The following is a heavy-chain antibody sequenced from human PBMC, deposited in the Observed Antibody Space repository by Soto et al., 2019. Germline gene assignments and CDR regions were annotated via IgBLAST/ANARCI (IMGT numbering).Heavy chain of an antibody. J-gene: IGHJ4*02. Sequence: EVQLLESGGGLVQPGESLRLSCAASRFTLSSYAMTWVRQAPGKGLEWVSGISGSGGSTTYADSVKGRFTISRDNSKNTLYLQMNSLRAEDTAVYDCAKALGLELQGNFYFDYWGQGTLVTVSS. CDR1: RFTLSSYA. CDR3: AKALGLELQGNFYFDY. V-gene: IGHV3-23*01. CDR2: ISGSGGST. D-gene: IGHD1-7*01.